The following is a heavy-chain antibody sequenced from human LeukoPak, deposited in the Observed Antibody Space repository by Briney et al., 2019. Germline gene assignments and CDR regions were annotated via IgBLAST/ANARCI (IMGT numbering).Heavy chain of an antibody. CDR2: ISNDGSNK. Sequence: PGSSLRLSCAGSGFSFSSYGMHWVRQAPGKGLEWVAVISNDGSNKAYADSVKGRFTVSRDNSKNTLYLQMNSLRAEDTAVYYCARGLEGTPDYWGQGTLVTVSS. CDR1: GFSFSSYG. D-gene: IGHD1-7*01. CDR3: ARGLEGTPDY. V-gene: IGHV3-30*03. J-gene: IGHJ4*02.